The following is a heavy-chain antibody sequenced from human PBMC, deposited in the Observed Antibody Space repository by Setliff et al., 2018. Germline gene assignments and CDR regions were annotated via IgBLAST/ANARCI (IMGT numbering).Heavy chain of an antibody. J-gene: IGHJ6*02. D-gene: IGHD3-10*01. CDR2: INPSSGRT. V-gene: IGHV1-46*01. Sequence: ASVKVSCKASGYTFTSYGISWVRQAPGLGLEWMGTINPSSGRTSYAQKFQGRVTMTRDMSTSTVYMDMSSLRSEDTAVYYCARAPGYGSGSYYKYGMDVWGQGTTVTVS. CDR1: GYTFTSYG. CDR3: ARAPGYGSGSYYKYGMDV.